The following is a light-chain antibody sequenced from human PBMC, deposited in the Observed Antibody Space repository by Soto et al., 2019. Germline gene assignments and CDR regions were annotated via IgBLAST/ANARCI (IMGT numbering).Light chain of an antibody. Sequence: QSVLTQPPSVSAAPGQTVTISCSGSSSNLGNNYVSWYQQLPGTDPKLLIYDNNERPSGIPDRFSGSKSGTSATLGITGRQTGDEADYYCGTWDTSRGVGVFGGGTKLTVL. V-gene: IGLV1-51*01. CDR1: SSNLGNNY. CDR3: GTWDTSRGVGV. J-gene: IGLJ3*02. CDR2: DNN.